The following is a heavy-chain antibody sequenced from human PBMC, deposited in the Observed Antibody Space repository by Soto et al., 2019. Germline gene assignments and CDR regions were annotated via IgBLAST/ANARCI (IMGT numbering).Heavy chain of an antibody. J-gene: IGHJ3*02. D-gene: IGHD3-22*01. CDR1: GYTFTSYD. Sequence: GASVKVSCKASGYTFTSYDINWVRQATGQGLEWMGWMNPNSGNTGYAQKFQGRVTMTRNTSISTAYMELSSLRSEDTAVYYCARFGDSSGYYSSDDAFDIWGQGTMVTVS. V-gene: IGHV1-8*01. CDR3: ARFGDSSGYYSSDDAFDI. CDR2: MNPNSGNT.